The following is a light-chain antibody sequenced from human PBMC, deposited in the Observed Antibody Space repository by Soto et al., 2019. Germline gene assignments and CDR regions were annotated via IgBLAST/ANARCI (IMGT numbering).Light chain of an antibody. Sequence: DIQMTQSPSTLSGSVGDRVTITCRASQTISSWLAWYQQKPGKAPKLLIYKASTLKSGVPSRFSRSGSGTEFTLTISSLQPDDFATYYSQHYNRYSEAFGQGTKVDIK. CDR2: KAS. CDR1: QTISSW. V-gene: IGKV1-5*03. J-gene: IGKJ1*01. CDR3: QHYNRYSEA.